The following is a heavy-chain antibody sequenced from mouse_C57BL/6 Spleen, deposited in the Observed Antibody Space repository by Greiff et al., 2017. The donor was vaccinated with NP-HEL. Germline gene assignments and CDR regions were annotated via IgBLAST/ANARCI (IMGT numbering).Heavy chain of an antibody. Sequence: VQLQQSGPELVKPGASVKISCKASGYAFSSSWMNWVKQRPGKGLEWIGRIYPGDGDTNYNGKFKGKATLTADKSSSTAYMQLCSLTSEDSAVYFCAREEDYAMDYWGQGTSVTVSS. V-gene: IGHV1-82*01. CDR2: IYPGDGDT. CDR1: GYAFSSSW. CDR3: AREEDYAMDY. J-gene: IGHJ4*01.